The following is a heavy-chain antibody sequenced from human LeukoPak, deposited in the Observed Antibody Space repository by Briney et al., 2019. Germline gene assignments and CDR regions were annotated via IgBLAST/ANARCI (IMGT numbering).Heavy chain of an antibody. Sequence: GGSLRLSCAASGFKFDDYGMSWVRQAPGKGLEWVSGISWNGGNTGYADSVKGRFSISRDNAKNSLFLQANSLRADDTAFYYCAREGIYCVNGVCYLDYWGQGTLVTVSS. CDR3: AREGIYCVNGVCYLDY. V-gene: IGHV3-20*04. D-gene: IGHD2-8*01. CDR1: GFKFDDYG. J-gene: IGHJ4*02. CDR2: ISWNGGNT.